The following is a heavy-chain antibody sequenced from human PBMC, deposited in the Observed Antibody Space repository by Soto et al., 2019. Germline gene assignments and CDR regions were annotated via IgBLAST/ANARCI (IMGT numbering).Heavy chain of an antibody. J-gene: IGHJ4*02. CDR1: GLTFSRYA. CDR2: ISSEGGNT. Sequence: PGGSLRLSCSDSGLTFSRYAMHWVRQAPGKGLEYVSAISSEGGNTYYADSVRGRFTISRDNSKNTLYLQVSSLRLEDTALYYCAASMTAVVSSYTIWGQGTPVTVSS. V-gene: IGHV3-64D*06. CDR3: AASMTAVVSSYTI. D-gene: IGHD4-4*01.